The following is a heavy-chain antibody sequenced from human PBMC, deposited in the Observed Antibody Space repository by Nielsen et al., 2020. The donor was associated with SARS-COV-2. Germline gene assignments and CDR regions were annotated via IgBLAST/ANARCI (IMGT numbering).Heavy chain of an antibody. D-gene: IGHD6-19*01. V-gene: IGHV4-38-2*02. J-gene: IGHJ4*02. Sequence: SETLSLTCTVSGYSISSGYYWGWIRQPPGRRLGWIGSIYHSGSTYNNPSLKSRVAISVDTSKNQFSLKLSSVTAADAAVYYCAGCSGCPAVWGQGTLVTVSS. CDR1: GYSISSGYY. CDR3: AGCSGCPAV. CDR2: IYHSGST.